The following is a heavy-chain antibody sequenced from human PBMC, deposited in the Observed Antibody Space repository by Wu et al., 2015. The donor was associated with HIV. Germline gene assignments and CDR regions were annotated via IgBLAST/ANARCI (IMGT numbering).Heavy chain of an antibody. CDR3: ARWAVAVTAHNYGMDV. D-gene: IGHD2-21*02. J-gene: IGHJ6*02. CDR1: GYNFTKYG. CDR2: ISGYNGKT. V-gene: IGHV1-18*01. Sequence: QVQLVQSGAEVKKPGASAKVSCKASGYNFTKYGISWVRQAPGQGLEWMGWISGYNGKTSYAQKFQDRVTMTTDTSTTTVYMELRSLRSDDTAVYYCARWAVAVTAHNYGMDVWGQGTTVTVSS.